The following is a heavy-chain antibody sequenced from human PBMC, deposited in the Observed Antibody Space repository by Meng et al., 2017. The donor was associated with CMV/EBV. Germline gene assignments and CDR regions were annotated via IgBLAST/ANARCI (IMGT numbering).Heavy chain of an antibody. Sequence: SETLSLTCAVYGGSFSGYYSSWIRQPPGKGLEWIGEINHIGSTNYNPSLKSRVTISVDTSKNQFSLKLSSVTAADTAVYYCAKTGYNPYYYYYYGMDVWGQGTTVTVSS. V-gene: IGHV4-34*01. CDR1: GGSFSGYY. J-gene: IGHJ6*02. D-gene: IGHD1-14*01. CDR2: INHIGST. CDR3: AKTGYNPYYYYYYGMDV.